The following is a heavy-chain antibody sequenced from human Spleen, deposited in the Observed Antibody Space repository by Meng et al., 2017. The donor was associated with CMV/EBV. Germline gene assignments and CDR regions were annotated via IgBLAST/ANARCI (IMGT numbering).Heavy chain of an antibody. Sequence: GESLKISCAASGFSFSNYAMHWVRQAPGKGLEWVAVISYDGSNKYYADSVRGRFTISRDNSKITLDLQINSLRAEDMAVFYCARDRRTAGTSLAQYYSYGMDVWGQGTTVTVSS. J-gene: IGHJ6*02. V-gene: IGHV3-30-3*01. CDR1: GFSFSNYA. CDR2: ISYDGSNK. D-gene: IGHD6-13*01. CDR3: ARDRRTAGTSLAQYYSYGMDV.